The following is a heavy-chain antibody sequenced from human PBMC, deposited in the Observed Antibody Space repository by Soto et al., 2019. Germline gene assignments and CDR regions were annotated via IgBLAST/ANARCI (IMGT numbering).Heavy chain of an antibody. CDR3: ARVKYYDSSGYYSSRDY. D-gene: IGHD3-22*01. CDR2: IDYSGST. J-gene: IGHJ4*02. Sequence: QVQLQESGPGLVKPSQTLSLTCTVSGGSISSGGYYWSWLRQHPGKGLEWIGYIDYSGSTYYNPSLKSRVTISVDTSKNQFSLKLSSVTAADTSVYYCARVKYYDSSGYYSSRDYWGQGTLVTVSS. CDR1: GGSISSGGYY. V-gene: IGHV4-31*03.